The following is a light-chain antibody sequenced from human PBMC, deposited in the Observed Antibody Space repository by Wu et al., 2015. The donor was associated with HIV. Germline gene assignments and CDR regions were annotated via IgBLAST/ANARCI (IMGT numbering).Light chain of an antibody. CDR2: AVS. Sequence: DIQMTQSPSSLSASVGDRVTITCRASQSVSHYLHWYQQKPGEAPKLLIYAVSRLQSGVPSRFSGSGSGTDFTLTISSLQPDDFATYFCAQSSTTVRAFGQGTRVEIK. CDR3: AQSSTTVRA. V-gene: IGKV1-39*01. J-gene: IGKJ1*01. CDR1: QSVSHY.